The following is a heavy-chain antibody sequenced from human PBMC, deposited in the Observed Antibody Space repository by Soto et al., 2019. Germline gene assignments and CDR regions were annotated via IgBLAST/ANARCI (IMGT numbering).Heavy chain of an antibody. J-gene: IGHJ4*02. CDR1: GFTFSSYA. D-gene: IGHD6-19*01. Sequence: HPGGSLRLSCAASGFTFSSYAMSWVRQAPGKGLELVSSISSTGSSTYYADSVKGRFTIPRDNSKNTLYLQMNSLRAEDTAVYYCARISSGWYFLDSLGRRENDYWGQGTLVTVSS. V-gene: IGHV3-23*01. CDR2: ISSTGSST. CDR3: ARISSGWYFLDSLGRRENDY.